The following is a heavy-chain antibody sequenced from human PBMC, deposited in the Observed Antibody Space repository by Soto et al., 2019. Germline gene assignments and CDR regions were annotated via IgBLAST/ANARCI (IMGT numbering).Heavy chain of an antibody. CDR2: ISGSGGST. CDR1: GFTFSSYA. D-gene: IGHD1-26*01. Sequence: GGSLRLSCAASGFTFSSYAMSWVRQAPGKGLEWVSAISGSGGSTYYADSVKGRFTITRDNSKNTLYLQKNSLRAEDTAVYYCAKDALDSVSYYFAFDIWGQGTMVTVS. J-gene: IGHJ3*02. V-gene: IGHV3-23*01. CDR3: AKDALDSVSYYFAFDI.